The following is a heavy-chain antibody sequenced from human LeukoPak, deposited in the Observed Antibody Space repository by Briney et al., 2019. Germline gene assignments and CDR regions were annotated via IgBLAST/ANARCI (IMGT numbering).Heavy chain of an antibody. CDR3: ATEPLWFGDNRGTELYY. CDR2: FDPEDGET. CDR1: GYTLTELS. V-gene: IGHV1-24*01. J-gene: IGHJ4*02. D-gene: IGHD3-10*01. Sequence: VASVKVSRKVSGYTLTELSMHWVRQAPGKGLEWMGGFDPEDGETIYAQKFQGRVTMTEDTSTDTAYMELSSLRSEDTAVYYCATEPLWFGDNRGTELYYWGQGTLVTVSS.